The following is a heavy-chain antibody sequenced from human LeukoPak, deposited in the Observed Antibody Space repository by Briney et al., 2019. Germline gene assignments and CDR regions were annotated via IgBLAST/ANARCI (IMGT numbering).Heavy chain of an antibody. J-gene: IGHJ4*02. Sequence: GGSLRLSCAASGFTFSSYAMHWVRQAPGKGLEYVSAISSNGGSTYYANSVKGRFTISRDNSMNTLYLQMGSLRAEDMAVYYCARDQGSSWYSPYDYWGQGTLVTVSS. CDR2: ISSNGGST. V-gene: IGHV3-64*01. CDR1: GFTFSSYA. CDR3: ARDQGSSWYSPYDY. D-gene: IGHD6-13*01.